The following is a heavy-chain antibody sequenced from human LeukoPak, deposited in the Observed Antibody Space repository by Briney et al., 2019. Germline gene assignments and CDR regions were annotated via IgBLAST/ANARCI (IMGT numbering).Heavy chain of an antibody. Sequence: GGSLRLSCAASGFTFSSYGMSWVRQTPGKGLEWVSAISGSGGSTYYADSVKGRFTISRDNAKNSLYLQMNSLRAEDTAVYYCAELGITMIGGVWGKGTTVTISS. CDR3: AELGITMIGGV. D-gene: IGHD3-10*02. J-gene: IGHJ6*04. V-gene: IGHV3-23*01. CDR2: ISGSGGST. CDR1: GFTFSSYG.